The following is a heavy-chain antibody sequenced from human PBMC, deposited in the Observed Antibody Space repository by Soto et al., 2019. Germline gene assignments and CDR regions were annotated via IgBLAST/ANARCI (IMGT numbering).Heavy chain of an antibody. J-gene: IGHJ3*02. Sequence: EVQLLESGGGLVQPGGSLRLSCAASGFTFSSYAMSWVRQAPGKGLEWVSAISGSGGSTYYADSVKGRFTISRDNSKNTLYLQMNSLRAEDTAVYYCAKDHLAVAGTLDAFDIWGQGTMVTVSS. CDR3: AKDHLAVAGTLDAFDI. CDR1: GFTFSSYA. V-gene: IGHV3-23*01. CDR2: ISGSGGST. D-gene: IGHD6-19*01.